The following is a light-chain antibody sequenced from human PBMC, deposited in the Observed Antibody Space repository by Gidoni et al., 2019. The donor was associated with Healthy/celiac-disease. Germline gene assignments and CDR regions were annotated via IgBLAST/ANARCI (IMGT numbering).Light chain of an antibody. V-gene: IGKV1-39*01. J-gene: IGKJ1*01. CDR3: QQGYNTPRT. Sequence: DIQMTQSPSSLSASVGDRVTITCRASQSISSYLNWYQQKPGKAPKHLIYAASSLQSGVPSRLSGRRCGTDLTRNIRNLQPEGVGTYVLQQGYNTPRTFGQGTKVEIK. CDR1: QSISSY. CDR2: AAS.